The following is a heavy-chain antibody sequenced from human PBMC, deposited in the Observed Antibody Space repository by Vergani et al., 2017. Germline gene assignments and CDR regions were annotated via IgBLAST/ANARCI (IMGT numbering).Heavy chain of an antibody. CDR3: ARERITSFGIYYYGMDV. Sequence: VQLLESGGGLVQPGGSLRLSCAASGFTFSDYYMSWIRQAPGKGLEWVSYISSSGSTIYYADSVKGRFTISRDNAKNSLYLQMNSLRAEDTAVYYCARERITSFGIYYYGMDVWGQGTTVTVSS. J-gene: IGHJ6*02. V-gene: IGHV3-11*01. D-gene: IGHD3-3*01. CDR2: ISSSGSTI. CDR1: GFTFSDYY.